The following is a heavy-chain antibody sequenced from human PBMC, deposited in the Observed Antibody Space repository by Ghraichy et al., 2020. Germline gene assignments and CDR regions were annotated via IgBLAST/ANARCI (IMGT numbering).Heavy chain of an antibody. Sequence: ASVKVSCKASDYTLTSHDISWVRQTPGQGPEWMGWISGSNGGTNYAQKFRGRVSMTTDTSTGTAYMELRSLESDDTAVYYCARDPTGTYSGDHWGQGTLVTVSS. V-gene: IGHV1-18*01. CDR1: DYTLTSHD. J-gene: IGHJ4*02. CDR3: ARDPTGTYSGDH. D-gene: IGHD1-26*01. CDR2: ISGSNGGT.